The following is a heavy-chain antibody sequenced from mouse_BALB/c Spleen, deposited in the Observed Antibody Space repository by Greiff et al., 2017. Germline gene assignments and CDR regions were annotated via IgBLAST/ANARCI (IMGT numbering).Heavy chain of an antibody. CDR3: ARAGYGNYVRAMDY. V-gene: IGHV5-6-5*01. CDR2: ISSGGST. Sequence: EVKLVESGGGLVKPGGSLKLSCAASGFTFSSYAMSWVRQTPEKRLEWVASISSGGSTYYPDSVKGRFTISRDNARNILYLQMSSLRSEDTAMYYCARAGYGNYVRAMDYWGQGTSVTVSS. J-gene: IGHJ4*01. D-gene: IGHD2-10*02. CDR1: GFTFSSYA.